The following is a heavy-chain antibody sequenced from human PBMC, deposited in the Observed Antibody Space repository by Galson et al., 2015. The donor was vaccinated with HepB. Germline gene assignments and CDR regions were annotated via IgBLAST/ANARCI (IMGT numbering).Heavy chain of an antibody. CDR1: GYTFTGYY. CDR2: INPNSGGT. V-gene: IGHV1-2*04. J-gene: IGHJ5*02. CDR3: ARGDIAAPWGGNWFDP. Sequence: SVKVSCKASGYTFTGYYMHWVRQAPGQGLEWMGWINPNSGGTNYAQKFQGWVTMTRDTSISTAYMELSRLRSDDTAVYYCARGDIAAPWGGNWFDPWGQGTLVTVSS. D-gene: IGHD6-25*01.